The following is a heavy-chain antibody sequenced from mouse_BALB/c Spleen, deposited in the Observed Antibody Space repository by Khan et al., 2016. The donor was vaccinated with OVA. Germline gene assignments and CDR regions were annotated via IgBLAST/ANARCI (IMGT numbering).Heavy chain of an antibody. J-gene: IGHJ3*01. CDR1: GFSLTSYG. D-gene: IGHD1-1*01. CDR2: IWAGGST. Sequence: QVQLKESGPGLVAPSQSLSITCTVSGFSLTSYGVHWVRQPPGKGLEWLGVIWAGGSTNYNSALMSRLSISKDNSKSQVFLKMNSLQTDDTAMYYCARVDYYGSSSWVAYWGQGTLVTVSA. CDR3: ARVDYYGSSSWVAY. V-gene: IGHV2-9*02.